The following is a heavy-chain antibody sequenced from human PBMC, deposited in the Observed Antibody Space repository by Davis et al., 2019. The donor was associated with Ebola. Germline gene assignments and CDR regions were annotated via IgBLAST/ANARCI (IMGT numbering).Heavy chain of an antibody. CDR2: IKQDGSEN. D-gene: IGHD3-3*01. Sequence: PGGSLRLSCAASGFTFSSYWMSWVRQAPGKGLEWVANIKQDGSENSYVDSVKGRFTISRDNAKNSLYLQMNSLRAEDTAVYYCARDTELRFLEWSNGMDVWGQGTTVTVSS. J-gene: IGHJ6*02. CDR1: GFTFSSYW. CDR3: ARDTELRFLEWSNGMDV. V-gene: IGHV3-7*01.